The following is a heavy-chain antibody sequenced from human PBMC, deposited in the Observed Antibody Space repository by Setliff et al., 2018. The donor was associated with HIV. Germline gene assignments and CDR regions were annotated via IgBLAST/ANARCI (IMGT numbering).Heavy chain of an antibody. V-gene: IGHV1-69*10. Sequence: SVKVSCKASGGTFNNDAISWVRQAPGQGLEWMGGIVPVLGITNYSPKFQGRVTITTDESTTTAYMDLSSLRSEGTAVYYCARDRLGHIDRPYFDYWGQGTLVTVSS. J-gene: IGHJ4*02. CDR1: GGTFNNDA. CDR2: IVPVLGIT. D-gene: IGHD2-21*01. CDR3: ARDRLGHIDRPYFDY.